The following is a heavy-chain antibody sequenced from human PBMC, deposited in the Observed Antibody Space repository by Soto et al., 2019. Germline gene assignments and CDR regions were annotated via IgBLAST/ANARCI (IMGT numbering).Heavy chain of an antibody. CDR1: GGSFSGYY. Sequence: SETLSLTCAVYGGSFSGYYWSWIRQPPGKGLEWIGEINHSGSTNYNPSLKSRVTISVDTSKNQFSLKLSSVTAADTAVYYCARGESGILTGSMHAFDIWGQGTMVTVSS. D-gene: IGHD3-9*01. CDR3: ARGESGILTGSMHAFDI. CDR2: INHSGST. J-gene: IGHJ3*02. V-gene: IGHV4-34*01.